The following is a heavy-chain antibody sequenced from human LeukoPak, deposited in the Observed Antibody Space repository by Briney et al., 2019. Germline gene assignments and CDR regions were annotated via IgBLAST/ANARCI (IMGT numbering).Heavy chain of an antibody. CDR2: INPNSGGT. D-gene: IGHD2-8*01. CDR3: ARYVMGLDF. CDR1: GYTFTGYY. Sequence: ASVKVSCKASGYTFTGYYVHWVRQAPGQGLEWMGWINPNSGGTNYAQKFQGRVTMTRDTSIRTAYMELSRLRSDDTAVYYCARYVMGLDFWGQGTLVTVSS. V-gene: IGHV1-2*02. J-gene: IGHJ4*02.